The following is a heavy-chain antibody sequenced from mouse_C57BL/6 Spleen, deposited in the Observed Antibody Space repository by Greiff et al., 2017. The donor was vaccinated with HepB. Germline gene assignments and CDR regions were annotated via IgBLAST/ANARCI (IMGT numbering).Heavy chain of an antibody. V-gene: IGHV1-82*01. J-gene: IGHJ2*01. CDR3: ARSTLYHFDY. Sequence: VQLQQSGPELVKPGASVKISCKASGYAFSSSWMNWVKQRPGKGLEWIGRIYPGDGDTNYNGKFKGKATLTADKSSSTAYMQLSSLTSDDSTVYRPARSTLYHFDYWGQGTTLTVSS. D-gene: IGHD2-12*01. CDR1: GYAFSSSW. CDR2: IYPGDGDT.